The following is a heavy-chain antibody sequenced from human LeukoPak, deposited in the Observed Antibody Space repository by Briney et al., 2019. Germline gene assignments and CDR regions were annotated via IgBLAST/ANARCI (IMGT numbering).Heavy chain of an antibody. D-gene: IGHD3-10*01. Sequence: PSETLSLTCTVSGYSISSGYYWGWIRQPPGKGLEWIGCIYYSGSTNYNPSLKSRVTISVDTSKNQFSLKLTSVTAADTAVYFCARGGYYGSGNDFRFDPWGQGTLVTVSS. V-gene: IGHV4-38-2*02. J-gene: IGHJ5*02. CDR2: IYYSGST. CDR1: GYSISSGYY. CDR3: ARGGYYGSGNDFRFDP.